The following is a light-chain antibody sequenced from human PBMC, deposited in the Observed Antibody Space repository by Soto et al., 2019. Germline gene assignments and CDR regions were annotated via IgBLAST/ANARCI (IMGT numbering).Light chain of an antibody. V-gene: IGLV2-14*01. CDR2: EVD. CDR3: SSYSRTTTRVV. J-gene: IGLJ2*01. Sequence: QSALTQPASVSGSPGQSITISCTGTSTDIGGYTYVSWYQQHPVKVPKLMIYEVDNRPSGVSNRFSGSKSGSTASLTISGLQAEDEADYFCSSYSRTTTRVVFGGGTKLTVL. CDR1: STDIGGYTY.